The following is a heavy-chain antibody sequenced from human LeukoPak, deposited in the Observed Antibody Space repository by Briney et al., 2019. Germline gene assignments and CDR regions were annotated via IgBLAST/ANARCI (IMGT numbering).Heavy chain of an antibody. Sequence: SVKVSCKASGGTFRSCGINWVRQAPGQGLEWMGRIIPIFGTANYAQKFQGRVTITTDESTSTAYMELSSLRSEDTAVYYCARDEGSDDAFDIWGQGTMVTVSS. CDR3: ARDEGSDDAFDI. CDR1: GGTFRSCG. CDR2: IIPIFGTA. J-gene: IGHJ3*02. V-gene: IGHV1-69*05.